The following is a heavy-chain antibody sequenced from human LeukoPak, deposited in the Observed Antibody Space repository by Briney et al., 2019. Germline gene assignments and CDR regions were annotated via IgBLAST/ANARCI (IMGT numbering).Heavy chain of an antibody. V-gene: IGHV6-1*01. CDR2: TYYRSKWYN. Sequence: SQTLSLTCAISGDSVSSSGAGWNWIRQSPSRGLEWLGRTYYRSKWYNDYAVSLRGRITINADTSTNQFSLQLNSVTPEDTAVYYCTGGGLVQGIIHWFDPWGQGTLVTVSS. CDR1: GDSVSSSGAG. D-gene: IGHD3-10*01. J-gene: IGHJ5*02. CDR3: TGGGLVQGIIHWFDP.